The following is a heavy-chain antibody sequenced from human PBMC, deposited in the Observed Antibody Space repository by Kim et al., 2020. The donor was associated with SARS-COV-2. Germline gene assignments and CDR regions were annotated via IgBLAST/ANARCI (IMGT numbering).Heavy chain of an antibody. J-gene: IGHJ3*02. D-gene: IGHD2-15*01. Sequence: VKVSCKASGGTFSSYAISWVRQAPGQGLEWMGGIIPIFGTANYAQKFQGRVTITADESTSTAYMELSGLRSEDTAVYYCARKGVGVGDAFDIWGQGTMVTVSS. CDR1: GGTFSSYA. V-gene: IGHV1-69*13. CDR3: ARKGVGVGDAFDI. CDR2: IIPIFGTA.